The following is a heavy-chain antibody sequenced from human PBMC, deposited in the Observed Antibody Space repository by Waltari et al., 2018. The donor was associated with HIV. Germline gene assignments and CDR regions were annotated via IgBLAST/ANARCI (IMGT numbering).Heavy chain of an antibody. Sequence: DVQVVESGGGLVKPGRSLRLSCTGSGFTFGDYGVSWFRQAPGKGLEWVGFIRLKGNGGATQYGASVKGRFTISREDSKSVAYLQMNSLEIEDTAVYFCARGGVAVPGIHYWGQGTLVTVSS. CDR1: GFTFGDYG. D-gene: IGHD6-19*01. J-gene: IGHJ4*02. CDR3: ARGGVAVPGIHY. V-gene: IGHV3-49*05. CDR2: IRLKGNGGAT.